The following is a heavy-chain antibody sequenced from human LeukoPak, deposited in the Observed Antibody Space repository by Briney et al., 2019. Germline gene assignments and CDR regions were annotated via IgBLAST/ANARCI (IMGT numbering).Heavy chain of an antibody. CDR1: GGSISSGGYY. D-gene: IGHD3-3*01. V-gene: IGHV4-30-2*01. CDR3: ASGWSGYYTEDY. Sequence: SETLSLTCTVSGGSISSGGYYWSWIRQPPGKGLEWIGYIYHSGSTYYNPSLKSRVTMSVDTSKNQFSLKLSSVTAADTAVYYCASGWSGYYTEDYWGQGTLVTVSS. J-gene: IGHJ4*02. CDR2: IYHSGST.